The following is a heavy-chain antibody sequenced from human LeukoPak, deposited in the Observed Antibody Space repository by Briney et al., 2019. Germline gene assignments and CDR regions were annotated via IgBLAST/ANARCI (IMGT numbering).Heavy chain of an antibody. J-gene: IGHJ4*02. D-gene: IGHD1-7*01. CDR1: GGSFSGYY. CDR2: INHSGST. V-gene: IGHV4-34*01. Sequence: SETLSLTCAVYGGSFSGYYWSWLRQPPGKGVEWVGEINHSGSTNYNPSLKSRVTISVDTSKNQFSLKLSSVTAADTAVYYCARGLTGTTYFDYWGQGTLVTVSS. CDR3: ARGLTGTTYFDY.